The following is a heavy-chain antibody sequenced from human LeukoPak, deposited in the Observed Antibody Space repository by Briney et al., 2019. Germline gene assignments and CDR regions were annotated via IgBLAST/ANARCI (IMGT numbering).Heavy chain of an antibody. D-gene: IGHD2-15*01. Sequence: SVKVSCKTSGFTFTSSAMQWVRQARGQRLEWVGWIVVGSDNTNYAQKFQERVAITRDMSTSTAYMELSSLRSEDTAVYYCAADLGYCSGGRCHLDYWGQGTLVTVSS. V-gene: IGHV1-58*02. CDR1: GFTFTSSA. J-gene: IGHJ4*02. CDR2: IVVGSDNT. CDR3: AADLGYCSGGRCHLDY.